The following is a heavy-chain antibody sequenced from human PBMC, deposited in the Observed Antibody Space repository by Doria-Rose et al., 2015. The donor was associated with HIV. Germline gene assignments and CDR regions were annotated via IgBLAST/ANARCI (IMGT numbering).Heavy chain of an antibody. J-gene: IGHJ4*02. D-gene: IGHD6-13*01. CDR3: ARIKSSRWYHKYYFDF. CDR2: IFSDDER. Sequence: SGPVLVKPTETLTLTCTVSGVSLSSPGMGVSWIRQPPGKALEWLANIFSDDERSYKTSLKSRLTISRGTSKSQVVLTMTDMDPVGTATYYCARIKSSRWYHKYYFDFWGQGTLVIV. CDR1: GVSLSSPGMG. V-gene: IGHV2-26*01.